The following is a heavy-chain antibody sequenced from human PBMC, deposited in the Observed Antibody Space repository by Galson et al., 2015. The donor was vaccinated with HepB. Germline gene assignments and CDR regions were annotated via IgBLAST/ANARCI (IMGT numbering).Heavy chain of an antibody. J-gene: IGHJ4*02. CDR3: ARLGDFSGYSSS. CDR1: GFTVSGSA. D-gene: IGHD6-13*01. V-gene: IGHV3-73*01. CDR2: IRSKASNYAT. Sequence: SLRLSCAASGFTVSGSAIHWVRRASWKGPEWVGRIRSKASNYATTHVASLKGRFIISRDDSKNTAYLPMFSLRIEDTAVYYCARLGDFSGYSSSWGQGTLVTVSS.